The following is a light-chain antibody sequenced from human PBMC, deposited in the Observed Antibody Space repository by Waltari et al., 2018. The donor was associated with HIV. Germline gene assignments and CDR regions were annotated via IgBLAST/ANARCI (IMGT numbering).Light chain of an antibody. Sequence: SVVTQSPGTLSLSPGDKVTLSCRTSPTVRTNFLGWYQSKSGQPPKLLFYGSSTRASGIPDRFSATGSATGSGSDFSLTIHRLEPDDFAIYYCLLYGDSPRWTFGPGTRL. CDR3: LLYGDSPRWT. J-gene: IGKJ1*01. CDR2: GSS. V-gene: IGKV3-20*01. CDR1: PTVRTNF.